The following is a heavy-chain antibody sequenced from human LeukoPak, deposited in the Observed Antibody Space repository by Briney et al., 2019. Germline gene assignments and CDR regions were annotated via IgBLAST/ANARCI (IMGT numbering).Heavy chain of an antibody. Sequence: GESLKISCKGSGYSFTSNWIGWVRQMPGKGLEGMGIIYPGDSDTRYSPSFQGQVTISADKSISTAYLLWSSLKASDTAMYYCARLHSYAYHYWGQGTLVTVSS. V-gene: IGHV5-51*01. J-gene: IGHJ4*02. D-gene: IGHD3-16*01. CDR1: GYSFTSNW. CDR2: IYPGDSDT. CDR3: ARLHSYAYHY.